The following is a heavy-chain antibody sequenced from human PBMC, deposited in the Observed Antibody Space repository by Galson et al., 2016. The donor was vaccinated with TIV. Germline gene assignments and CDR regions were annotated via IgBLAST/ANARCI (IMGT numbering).Heavy chain of an antibody. CDR2: ISWSSDST. CDR3: AKSDTVFGVVIGSDALDI. V-gene: IGHV3-9*01. J-gene: IGHJ3*02. Sequence: SLRLSCAASGFGIDDFAMYWVRQPPGKGLEWVSGISWSSDSTGYADSVKGRFTISRDNAKNSLYLQMNSLRAEDTAFYYCAKSDTVFGVVIGSDALDIWGQGTLVTVSS. D-gene: IGHD3-3*01. CDR1: GFGIDDFA.